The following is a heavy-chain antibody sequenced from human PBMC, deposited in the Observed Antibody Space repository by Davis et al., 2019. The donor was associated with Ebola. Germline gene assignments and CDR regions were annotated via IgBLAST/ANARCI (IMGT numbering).Heavy chain of an antibody. CDR3: AREATRGWYFDL. D-gene: IGHD6-19*01. J-gene: IGHJ6*02. CDR2: ISSSSSYT. Sequence: GESLNLPCPASGFTFSDYYMRWIRQAPGTGLEWVSYISSSSSYTNYADSVKGRFTISRDNAKNSLYLQMNSLRAEDTAVYYCAREATRGWYFDLWGQGTTVTVSS. V-gene: IGHV3-11*06. CDR1: GFTFSDYY.